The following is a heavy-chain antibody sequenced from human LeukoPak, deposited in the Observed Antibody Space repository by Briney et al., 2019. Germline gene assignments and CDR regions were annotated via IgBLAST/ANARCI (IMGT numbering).Heavy chain of an antibody. Sequence: GGSLRLSCAASEFSVGSNYMTWVRQAPGKGLEWVSLIYSGGSTYYADSVKGRFTISRDNSKNTLYLQMNSLRAEDTAVYYCARVRIAVAGQGDYWGQGTLVTVSS. CDR3: ARVRIAVAGQGDY. J-gene: IGHJ4*02. CDR1: EFSVGSNY. D-gene: IGHD6-19*01. V-gene: IGHV3-66*01. CDR2: IYSGGST.